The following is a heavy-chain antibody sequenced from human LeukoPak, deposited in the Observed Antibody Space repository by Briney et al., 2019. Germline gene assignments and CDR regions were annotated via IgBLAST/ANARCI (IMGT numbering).Heavy chain of an antibody. Sequence: ASVKVSCKASGYTFTYYYMHWVRQAPGQGLEWMGIIDPSSGSTSYAQKFQGRVTMTRDTSTSTVYMDVSSLRSDDAAVYYCARAALTAAGTRYFLHWGQGTLVTVSS. CDR2: IDPSSGST. CDR1: GYTFTYYY. J-gene: IGHJ1*01. D-gene: IGHD6-13*01. CDR3: ARAALTAAGTRYFLH. V-gene: IGHV1-46*01.